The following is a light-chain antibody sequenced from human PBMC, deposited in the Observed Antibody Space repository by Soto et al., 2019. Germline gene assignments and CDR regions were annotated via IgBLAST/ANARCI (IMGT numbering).Light chain of an antibody. V-gene: IGKV3-15*01. CDR3: QQYNNWPLT. Sequence: EIVMTQSPATLSVSPGERATLSCRASQSVTSNLAWDQQKPGQPPRRLIYGASTRATGIPARFSGSGSGTEFTLTISSLQSEDFAVYYCQQYNNWPLTFGGGTKVDIK. CDR2: GAS. CDR1: QSVTSN. J-gene: IGKJ4*01.